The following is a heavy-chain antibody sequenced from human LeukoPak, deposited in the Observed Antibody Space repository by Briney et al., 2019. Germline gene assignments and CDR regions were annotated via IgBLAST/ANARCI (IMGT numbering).Heavy chain of an antibody. V-gene: IGHV1-24*01. CDR1: GYTLTELS. CDR2: FDPEDGET. CDR3: ATIRYSNIPYYFDY. Sequence: RASVKVSCKFSGYTLTELSMHWVRQAPGKGLEWMGGFDPEDGETIYAQKFQGRVTMTEDTSTDTAYMELSSLRSEDTAVYYCATIRYSNIPYYFDYWGQGTLVTVSS. J-gene: IGHJ4*02. D-gene: IGHD2-15*01.